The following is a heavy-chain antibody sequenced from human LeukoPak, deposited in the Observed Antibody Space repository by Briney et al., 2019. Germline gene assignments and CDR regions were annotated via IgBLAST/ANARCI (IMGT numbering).Heavy chain of an antibody. J-gene: IGHJ4*02. CDR1: GFTFSSYE. CDR2: ISSSGSSI. D-gene: IGHD2-15*01. Sequence: GGSLRLSCAASGFTFSSYEMNWVRQAPGKGLECVSYISSSGSSIHYADSVKGRFTISRDNAKNSLYLQMNSLRAEATAVYHCARQISRYCRGGSCYSGWEFYFDYWGQGTPVTVSS. V-gene: IGHV3-48*03. CDR3: ARQISRYCRGGSCYSGWEFYFDY.